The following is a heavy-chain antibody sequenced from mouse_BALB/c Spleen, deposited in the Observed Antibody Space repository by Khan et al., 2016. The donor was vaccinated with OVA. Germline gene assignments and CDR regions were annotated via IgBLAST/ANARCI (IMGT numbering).Heavy chain of an antibody. V-gene: IGHV1S81*02. CDR3: TRSGYGTFAY. CDR2: INPSNGGT. J-gene: IGHJ3*01. Sequence: VELVESGAELVKPGASVRLSCKASGYTFTSYYLYWVKQRPGQGLEWIGDINPSNGGTNFSEKFKSKATLTVDKSSSTAYMQLSSLTSEDSAVYYCTRSGYGTFAYWGQGTLVTVSA. CDR1: GYTFTSYY. D-gene: IGHD1-1*02.